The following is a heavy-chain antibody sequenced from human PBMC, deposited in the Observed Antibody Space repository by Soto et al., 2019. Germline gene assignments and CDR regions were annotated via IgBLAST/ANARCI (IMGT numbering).Heavy chain of an antibody. Sequence: VKVSCKTSGNPFMGHYINWVRQTAGQGLEWMGWMEHSTGMTGYAQKFQGRVTMTRDTSINTAYMELTTLTSDDTAFYYCARGVCAGVDYWGQGTLVTVSS. CDR1: GNPFMGHY. CDR2: MEHSTGMT. J-gene: IGHJ4*02. D-gene: IGHD1-26*01. V-gene: IGHV1-8*02. CDR3: ARGVCAGVDY.